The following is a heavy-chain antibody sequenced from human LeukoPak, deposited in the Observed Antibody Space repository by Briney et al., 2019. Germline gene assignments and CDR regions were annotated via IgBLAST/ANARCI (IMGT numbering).Heavy chain of an antibody. CDR1: GITVSSCA. V-gene: IGHV3-23*01. CDR2: ISGSGGST. J-gene: IGHJ2*01. D-gene: IGHD2-2*01. Sequence: GGSLRLSCAASGITVSSCAMSWVRQAPGKGLDWVSSISGSGGSTHYADSVKGRFTISRDNAKNTLYLQMDSLRGEDTAVYYCAKRTEYCSSTRCAFWYFDLWGRGTLVTVSS. CDR3: AKRTEYCSSTRCAFWYFDL.